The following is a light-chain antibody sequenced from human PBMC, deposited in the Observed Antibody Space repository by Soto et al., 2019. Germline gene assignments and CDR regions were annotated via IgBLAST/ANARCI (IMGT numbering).Light chain of an antibody. Sequence: EIVLTQSPLSLPVTPGEPASISCRSSQNLLHSNGYNYLNWYLQKPGQSPQLLIYLGSNRASGVPDRFSGSGSGTDFTLTINRVEAEDVGVYYCMQALQTRTFGQGTKVDIK. CDR3: MQALQTRT. CDR2: LGS. V-gene: IGKV2-28*01. J-gene: IGKJ1*01. CDR1: QNLLHSNGYNY.